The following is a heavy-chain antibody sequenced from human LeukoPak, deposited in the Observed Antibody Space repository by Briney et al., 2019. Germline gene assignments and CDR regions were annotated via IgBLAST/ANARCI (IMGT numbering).Heavy chain of an antibody. J-gene: IGHJ6*02. CDR3: ARDCLIAALGYYYGMDV. D-gene: IGHD6-13*01. CDR1: GFTFSSYA. V-gene: IGHV3-30-3*01. CDR2: ISYDGSNK. Sequence: GGSLRLSCAASGFTFSSYAMHWVRQAPGKGLEWVAVISYDGSNKYYADSVKGRFTISRDNSKNTLYLQMNSLRAEDTAVYCCARDCLIAALGYYYGMDVWGQGTTVTVSS.